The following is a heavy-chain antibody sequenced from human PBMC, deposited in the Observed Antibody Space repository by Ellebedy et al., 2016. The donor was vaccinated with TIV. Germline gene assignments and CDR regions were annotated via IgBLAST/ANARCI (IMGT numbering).Heavy chain of an antibody. Sequence: PGGSLRLSCAASGFSFRNYWMGWVRQAPGKGLEWVANIYQDGSDKYYVDSVKGRFTISRDNAKNSRYLQLTSLRVEDTAVYYCARRGSYGDYAVQVNNWFDRWGQGTLVTV. CDR1: GFSFRNYW. CDR2: IYQDGSDK. CDR3: ARRGSYGDYAVQVNNWFDR. J-gene: IGHJ5*02. V-gene: IGHV3-7*01. D-gene: IGHD4-17*01.